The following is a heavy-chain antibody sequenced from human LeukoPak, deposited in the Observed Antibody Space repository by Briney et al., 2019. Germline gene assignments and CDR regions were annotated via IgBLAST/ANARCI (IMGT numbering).Heavy chain of an antibody. J-gene: IGHJ3*01. CDR3: ARDEDASSDNAFDF. CDR1: GYTFTGYY. D-gene: IGHD3-22*01. Sequence: EASVKVSCKASGYTFTGYYMHWVQQAPGQGLEWMGWINPNSGGTNYAQNFQGRVTMTRDTSISTVYMEVSRLRSDDTAVYYCARDEDASSDNAFDFWGQGTMVTVSS. CDR2: INPNSGGT. V-gene: IGHV1-2*02.